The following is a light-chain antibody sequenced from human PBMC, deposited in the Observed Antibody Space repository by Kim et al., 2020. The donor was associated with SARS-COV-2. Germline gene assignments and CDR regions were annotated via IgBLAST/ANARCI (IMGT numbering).Light chain of an antibody. Sequence: ASVGDRVTITCQATQDITYHLNWYQQKPGKAPNLLIHAAANLETGVPSRFSGSGSGRDFTFTITSLQPEDVATYYCQQYYNLPWTFGQGTKVEIK. CDR3: QQYYNLPWT. CDR2: AAA. J-gene: IGKJ1*01. CDR1: QDITYH. V-gene: IGKV1-33*01.